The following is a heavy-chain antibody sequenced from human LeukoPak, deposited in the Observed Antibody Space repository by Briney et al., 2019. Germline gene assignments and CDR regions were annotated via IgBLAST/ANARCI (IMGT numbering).Heavy chain of an antibody. CDR2: INPSGGST. D-gene: IGHD3-3*01. J-gene: IGHJ3*02. CDR1: GYTFTSYY. Sequence: GASVKVSCKASGYTFTSYYMHWVRQAPGQGLEWMGIINPSGGSTSYAQEFQGRVTITRDTSASTAYMELSSLRSEDMAVYYCARGSVGVVIYDAFDIWGQGTMVTVSS. CDR3: ARGSVGVVIYDAFDI. V-gene: IGHV1-46*01.